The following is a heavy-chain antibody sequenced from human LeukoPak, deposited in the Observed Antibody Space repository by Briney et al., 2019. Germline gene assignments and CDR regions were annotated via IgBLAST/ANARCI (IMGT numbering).Heavy chain of an antibody. J-gene: IGHJ5*02. CDR1: GFTFGDYA. CDR2: IRSKAYGWTT. CDR3: TRGGRYCSGGSCHINWFDP. D-gene: IGHD2-15*01. Sequence: GGSLRLSCTASGFTFGDYAMSWFRQAPGKGLEWVGFIRSKAYGWTTEYAASVKGRFTISRDDSKSIAYLQMNSLKTEDTAVYYCTRGGRYCSGGSCHINWFDPWGQGTLVTVSS. V-gene: IGHV3-49*03.